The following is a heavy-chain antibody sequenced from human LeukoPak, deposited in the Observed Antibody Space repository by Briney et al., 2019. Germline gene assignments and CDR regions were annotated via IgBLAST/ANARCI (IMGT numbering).Heavy chain of an antibody. CDR2: INHSGST. CDR3: ARGGGSSWYYYYYMDV. V-gene: IGHV4-34*01. Sequence: SETLSLTCAVYGGSFSGYYWSWIRQPPGKGLEWIGEINHSGSTNYNPSLKSRVTISVDTSKNQFPLKLSSVTAADTAVYYCARGGGSSWYYYYYMDVWGKGTTVTVSS. J-gene: IGHJ6*03. CDR1: GGSFSGYY. D-gene: IGHD6-13*01.